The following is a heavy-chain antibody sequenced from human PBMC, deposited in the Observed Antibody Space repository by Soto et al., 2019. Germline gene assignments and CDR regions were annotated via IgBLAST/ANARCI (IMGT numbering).Heavy chain of an antibody. CDR2: IYYSGST. CDR1: GGSISSYY. Sequence: SETLSLTCTVPGGSISSYYWSWIRQPPGKGLEWIGYIYYSGSTNYNPSLKSRVTMSVDTSKNQFSLKLSSVTAADTAVYYCAREVYDFWSGYYRYQFDYWGQGTLVTVSS. CDR3: AREVYDFWSGYYRYQFDY. D-gene: IGHD3-3*01. J-gene: IGHJ4*02. V-gene: IGHV4-59*01.